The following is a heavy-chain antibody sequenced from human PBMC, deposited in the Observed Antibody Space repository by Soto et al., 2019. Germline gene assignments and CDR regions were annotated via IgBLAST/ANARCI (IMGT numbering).Heavy chain of an antibody. CDR3: ARDSHDILTGYPTDNWFDP. D-gene: IGHD3-9*01. J-gene: IGHJ5*02. V-gene: IGHV1-18*04. Sequence: SVKVSFKASCYTFTSYGISWVRQAPGQGLEWVGWISAYNGNTNYAQKLQGRVTMTTDTSTSTAYMELRSLRSDDTAVYYCARDSHDILTGYPTDNWFDPWGQGTLVTVSS. CDR1: CYTFTSYG. CDR2: ISAYNGNT.